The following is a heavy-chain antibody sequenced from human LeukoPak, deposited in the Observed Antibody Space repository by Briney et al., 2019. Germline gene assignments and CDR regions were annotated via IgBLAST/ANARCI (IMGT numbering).Heavy chain of an antibody. D-gene: IGHD2-15*01. V-gene: IGHV3-30*04. CDR3: ASPPSYCSGGSCRDY. J-gene: IGHJ4*02. CDR1: GFTFSSYA. CDR2: ISYDGSNK. Sequence: GGSLRLSCAASGFTFSSYAMSWVRQAPGKGLEWVAVISYDGSNKYYADSVKGRFTISRDNSKNTLYLQMNSLRAEDTAVYYCASPPSYCSGGSCRDYWGQGTLVTVSS.